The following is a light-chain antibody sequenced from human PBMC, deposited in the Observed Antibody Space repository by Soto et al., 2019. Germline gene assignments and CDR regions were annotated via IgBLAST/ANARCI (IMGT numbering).Light chain of an antibody. V-gene: IGLV2-14*01. Sequence: QSALTRPASVSGSPGQSITISCTGTSNDIGGYNYVSWYQQHPGKAPKLMIYDVSNRPSGVSNRFSGSKSGNTASLTISGLQAEDEADYYCSSYTSSSTPHYVFGTGTKVTVL. J-gene: IGLJ1*01. CDR2: DVS. CDR3: SSYTSSSTPHYV. CDR1: SNDIGGYNY.